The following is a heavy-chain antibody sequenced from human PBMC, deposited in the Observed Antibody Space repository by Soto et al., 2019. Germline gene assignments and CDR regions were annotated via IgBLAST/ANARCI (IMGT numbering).Heavy chain of an antibody. CDR2: INSDGSST. V-gene: IGHV3-74*01. D-gene: IGHD6-13*01. J-gene: IGHJ5*02. Sequence: GGSLRLSCAASGFIFSSYWMHWVRQAPGKGLVWVSRINSDGSSTSYADSVKGRFTISRDNAKNTLYLQMNSLRAEDTAVYYCARERNAGRSSSRAGFDPWGQGTPVTVSS. CDR1: GFIFSSYW. CDR3: ARERNAGRSSSRAGFDP.